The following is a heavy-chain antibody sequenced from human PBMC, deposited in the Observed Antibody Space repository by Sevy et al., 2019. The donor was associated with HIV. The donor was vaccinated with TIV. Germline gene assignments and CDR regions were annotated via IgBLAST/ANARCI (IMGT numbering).Heavy chain of an antibody. CDR1: GFTFSSYA. V-gene: IGHV3-23*01. Sequence: GGSLRLSCAASGFTFSSYAMSWVRQAPGKGLEWVSAISGSGGSTYYAHSVKGRFTISRDNSKNTLYLQMNSLRAEDTAVYYCAKDPYIAAPNYYYYYGMDVWGQGTTVTVSS. CDR3: AKDPYIAAPNYYYYYGMDV. J-gene: IGHJ6*02. CDR2: ISGSGGST. D-gene: IGHD6-6*01.